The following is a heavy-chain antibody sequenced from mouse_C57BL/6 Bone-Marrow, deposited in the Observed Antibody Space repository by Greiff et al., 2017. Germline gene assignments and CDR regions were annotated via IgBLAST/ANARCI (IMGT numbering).Heavy chain of an antibody. D-gene: IGHD4-1*01. Sequence: QVQLQQPGAELVKPGASVKLSCKASGYTFTSYWMQWVKQRPGQGLEWIGEIDPSDSYTNYNQKFQGKATLTVDTSSSTAYMQLSSLTSEDSAVYYCARGNWGDYWGQGTTLTVSS. CDR2: IDPSDSYT. J-gene: IGHJ2*01. CDR3: ARGNWGDY. V-gene: IGHV1-50*01. CDR1: GYTFTSYW.